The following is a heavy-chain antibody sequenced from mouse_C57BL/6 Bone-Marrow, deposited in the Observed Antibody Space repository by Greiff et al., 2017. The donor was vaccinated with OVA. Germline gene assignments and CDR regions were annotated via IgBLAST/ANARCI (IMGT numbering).Heavy chain of an antibody. J-gene: IGHJ3*01. V-gene: IGHV1-50*01. CDR2: IDPSDSYT. CDR1: GYTFTSYW. Sequence: QVQLQQPGAELVKPGASVKLSCKASGYTFTSYWMQWVNQRPGQGLEWIGEIDPSDSYTNYNQKFKGKATLTVDTSSSTAYMQLSSLTSEDSAVYYCASAYYDYAWFAYWGQGTLVTVSA. CDR3: ASAYYDYAWFAY. D-gene: IGHD2-4*01.